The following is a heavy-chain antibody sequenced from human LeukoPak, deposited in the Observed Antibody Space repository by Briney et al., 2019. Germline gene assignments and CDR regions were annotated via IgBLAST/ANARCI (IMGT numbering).Heavy chain of an antibody. V-gene: IGHV1-2*02. CDR3: ARRGDGYIYDY. Sequence: ASVTVSCKASGYTFTGFYLHWVRQAPGQGLEWMGWIGPQGGDSDHAQRFQGRVTMTRDTSINTVYLELSSLRSDDTAIYYCARRGDGYIYDYWGQGTLVTVSS. D-gene: IGHD5-24*01. CDR1: GYTFTGFY. CDR2: IGPQGGDS. J-gene: IGHJ4*02.